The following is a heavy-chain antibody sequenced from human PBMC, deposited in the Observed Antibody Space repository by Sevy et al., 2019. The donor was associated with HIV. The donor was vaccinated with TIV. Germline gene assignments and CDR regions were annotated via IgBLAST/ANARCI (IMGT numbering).Heavy chain of an antibody. D-gene: IGHD6-13*01. V-gene: IGHV3-7*02. CDR3: ARGPSGAAAGRFDS. Sequence: GGSLRLSCAASGFTFSSYWINWVRQAPGEGLEWVANINQGGNQKHYMDSVKGRFTISRDNAENAVYLQMNSLRVEDTAVYYCARGPSGAAAGRFDSLGQGTVVTVSS. CDR1: GFTFSSYW. CDR2: INQGGNQK. J-gene: IGHJ4*02.